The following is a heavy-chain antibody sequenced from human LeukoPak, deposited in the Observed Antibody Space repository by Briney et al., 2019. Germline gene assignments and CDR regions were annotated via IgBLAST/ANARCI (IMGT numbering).Heavy chain of an antibody. J-gene: IGHJ4*02. D-gene: IGHD2-15*01. Sequence: GASVKVSCKASGCTFTSYDINWVRQATGQGLEWMGWMNPNSGNTGYAQKFQGRVTMTRNTSISTAYMELSSLRSEDTAVYYCARILGYCSGGSCYSDYWGQGTLVTVSS. CDR1: GCTFTSYD. V-gene: IGHV1-8*01. CDR3: ARILGYCSGGSCYSDY. CDR2: MNPNSGNT.